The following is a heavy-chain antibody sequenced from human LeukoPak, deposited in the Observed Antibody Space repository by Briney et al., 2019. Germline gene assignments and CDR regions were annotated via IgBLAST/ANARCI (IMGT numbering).Heavy chain of an antibody. Sequence: GGSLRLSCAASGFTFSSYGMHWVRQAPGKGLEWVAVISYDGSNKYYADSVKGRFPISRDNSKNTLYLQMNSLRAEDTAVYYCAKEGYSSGWYVGNYFDYWGQGTLVTVSS. CDR1: GFTFSSYG. J-gene: IGHJ4*02. CDR2: ISYDGSNK. V-gene: IGHV3-30*18. CDR3: AKEGYSSGWYVGNYFDY. D-gene: IGHD6-19*01.